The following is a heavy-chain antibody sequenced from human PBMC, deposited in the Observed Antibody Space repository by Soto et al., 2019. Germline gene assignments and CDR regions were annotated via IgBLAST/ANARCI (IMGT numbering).Heavy chain of an antibody. Sequence: QVQLQESGPGLVKPSQTLSLTCTVSGDSITSGDYYWSWIRQPPGKGLEWIGYIYYSGSTYYNPSLKGRVTISVDTSKNQFSLKVWSVTAADTAVYYCARVTPPTRDYDFWSGYYIHDNWGQGTLVTVPS. D-gene: IGHD3-3*01. V-gene: IGHV4-30-4*01. J-gene: IGHJ4*02. CDR1: GDSITSGDYY. CDR3: ARVTPPTRDYDFWSGYYIHDN. CDR2: IYYSGST.